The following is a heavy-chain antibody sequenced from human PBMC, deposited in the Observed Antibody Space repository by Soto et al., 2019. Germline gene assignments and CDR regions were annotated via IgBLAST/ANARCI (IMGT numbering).Heavy chain of an antibody. D-gene: IGHD6-19*01. CDR2: IYYSGST. CDR3: ARLSSAWQDNWFDP. J-gene: IGHJ5*02. Sequence: QVQLQESGPGLVKPSETLSLTCTVSGGSISPYYWSWIRQPPRQRLEWIAYIYYSGSTSYNPSLKSRLTISVDTSKNQFSVRLSSVTAADTAMYYCARLSSAWQDNWFDPWGQGTLVTVSS. CDR1: GGSISPYY. V-gene: IGHV4-59*01.